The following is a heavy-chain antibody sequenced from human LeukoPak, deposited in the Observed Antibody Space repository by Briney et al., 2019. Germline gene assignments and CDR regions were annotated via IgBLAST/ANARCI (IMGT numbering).Heavy chain of an antibody. CDR3: ARVPTYSSGWYYFDY. Sequence: SETLSLTCTVSGGSISSYYWSWIRQPAGKGLEWIGRIYTSGSTNYNPSLKSRVTISVDTSKNQFSLKLSSVTAADTAVYYCARVPTYSSGWYYFDYWGQGTLVTVSS. D-gene: IGHD6-19*01. CDR1: GGSISSYY. CDR2: IYTSGST. J-gene: IGHJ4*02. V-gene: IGHV4-4*07.